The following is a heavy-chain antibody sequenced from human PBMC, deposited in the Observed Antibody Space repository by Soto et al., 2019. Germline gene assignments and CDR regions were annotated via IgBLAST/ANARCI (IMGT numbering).Heavy chain of an antibody. CDR2: IYYSGST. Sequence: SETLSLTCTVSGGSISSYYWSWIRQPPGKGLEWIGYIYYSGSTNYNPSLKSRVTISVDTSKNQFSLKLSSVTAADTAVYYCARGSESGYSYGYGPMNYSDYWGQGTLVTVSS. V-gene: IGHV4-59*01. CDR1: GGSISSYY. J-gene: IGHJ4*02. D-gene: IGHD5-18*01. CDR3: ARGSESGYSYGYGPMNYSDY.